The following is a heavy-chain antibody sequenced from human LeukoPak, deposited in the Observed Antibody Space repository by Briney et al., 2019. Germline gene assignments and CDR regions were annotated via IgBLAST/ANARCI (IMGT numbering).Heavy chain of an antibody. D-gene: IGHD3-22*01. CDR3: ARESGYYHDTSGYTFDY. CDR1: GGSISNYY. CDR2: IYTSGST. V-gene: IGHV4-4*07. Sequence: SETLSLTCTVSGGSISNYYWSWIRQSAGKGLEWIGRIYTSGSTNYNPSLKSRFSMSVDTSKNQFSLRLTSVTAADTAVYYCARESGYYHDTSGYTFDYWSQGILVTVSS. J-gene: IGHJ4*02.